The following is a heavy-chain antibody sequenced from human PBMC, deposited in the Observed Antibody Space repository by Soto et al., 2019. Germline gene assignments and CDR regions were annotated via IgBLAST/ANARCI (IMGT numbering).Heavy chain of an antibody. CDR3: ARDRLDTAPFDY. V-gene: IGHV3-33*08. J-gene: IGHJ4*02. CDR1: GFTFSSYW. D-gene: IGHD5-18*01. Sequence: GGSLRLSCAASGFTFSSYWMSWVRQAPGKGLEWVAVIWYDGSNKYYADSVKGRFTISRDNSKNTLYLQMNSLRAEDTAVYYCARDRLDTAPFDYWGQGTLVTVSS. CDR2: IWYDGSNK.